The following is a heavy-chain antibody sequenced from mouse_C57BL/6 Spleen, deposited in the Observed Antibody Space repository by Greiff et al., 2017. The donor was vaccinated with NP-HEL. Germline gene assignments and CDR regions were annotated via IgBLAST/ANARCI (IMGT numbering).Heavy chain of an antibody. V-gene: IGHV14-2*01. Sequence: VHVKQSGAELVKPGASVKLSCTASGFNIKDYYMHWVKQRTEQGLEWIGRIDPEDGETKYAPKFQGKATITADTSSNTAYLQLSSLTSEDTAVYYCARGITTVVAPYYFDYWGQGTTLTVSS. J-gene: IGHJ2*01. CDR3: ARGITTVVAPYYFDY. D-gene: IGHD1-1*01. CDR2: IDPEDGET. CDR1: GFNIKDYY.